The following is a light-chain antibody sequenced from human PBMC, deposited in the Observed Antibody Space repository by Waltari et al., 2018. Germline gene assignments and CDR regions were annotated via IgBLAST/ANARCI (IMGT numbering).Light chain of an antibody. V-gene: IGKV4-1*01. CDR2: WES. J-gene: IGKJ2*01. CDR1: QSVLYSSNNKNY. Sequence: DIVMTQSPDSLAVSLGERAPINCKSSQSVLYSSNNKNYLAWYQQKPGQPPKLPIYWESTRESGVPDRFSGSGSGTDFTLTISSLQAEDVAVYYCQQYYSTPNTFGQGTKLEIK. CDR3: QQYYSTPNT.